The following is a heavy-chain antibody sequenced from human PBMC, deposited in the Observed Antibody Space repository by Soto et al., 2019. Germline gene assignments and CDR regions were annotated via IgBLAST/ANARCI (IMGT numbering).Heavy chain of an antibody. CDR2: ISGSGGST. CDR1: GFTFSSYA. CDR3: AKDSNSSRAARGDYYFDY. Sequence: EVQLLESGGGLVQPGGSLRLSCAASGFTFSSYAMSWVRQAPRKGLEWVSAISGSGGSTYYADSVKGRFPISRDNSNNTLYLQINSLRAEDTAVYYCAKDSNSSRAARGDYYFDYLGQGTLVTVSS. J-gene: IGHJ4*02. D-gene: IGHD6-6*01. V-gene: IGHV3-23*01.